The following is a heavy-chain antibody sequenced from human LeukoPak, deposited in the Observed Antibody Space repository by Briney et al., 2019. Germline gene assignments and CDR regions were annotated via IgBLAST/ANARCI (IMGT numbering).Heavy chain of an antibody. J-gene: IGHJ4*02. V-gene: IGHV1-69*05. CDR3: ARMYYYDSSGSAEGGFDY. CDR2: IIPIFGTA. Sequence: GSSVKVSCKASGGTFSSYAISWVRQAPGQGLEWMGGIIPIFGTANYAQKFQGRVTITTDESTSTAYMELSSLRSEDTAVYYCARMYYYDSSGSAEGGFDYWGQGTLVTVSS. D-gene: IGHD3-22*01. CDR1: GGTFSSYA.